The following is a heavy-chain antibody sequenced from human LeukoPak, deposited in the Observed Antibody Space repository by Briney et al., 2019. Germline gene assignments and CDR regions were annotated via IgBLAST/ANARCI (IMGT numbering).Heavy chain of an antibody. CDR2: ISSSSSYI. D-gene: IGHD6-19*01. Sequence: GGSLRLSCAASGFTFSSYSMNWVRQAPGKGLEWVSSISSSSSYIYYADSVKGRFTISRDNAKNSLYLQMNSLRAEDTAVYYCAKDHRRSGWYSPDYWGQGTLVTVSS. CDR1: GFTFSSYS. CDR3: AKDHRRSGWYSPDY. V-gene: IGHV3-21*01. J-gene: IGHJ4*02.